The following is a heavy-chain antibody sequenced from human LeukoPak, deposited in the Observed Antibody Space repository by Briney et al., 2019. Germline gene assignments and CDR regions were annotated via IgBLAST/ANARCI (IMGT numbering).Heavy chain of an antibody. CDR1: GGSISNYY. Sequence: SSETLSLTCTVSGGSISNYYWSWIRQSPGKGLEWIAYIYYSGSTTYNPSLKSRVTISVDTSKNQFSLKLSSVTAADAAVYYCARGGWYLGYWGQGTLVTVSS. D-gene: IGHD2-15*01. V-gene: IGHV4-59*01. CDR2: IYYSGST. CDR3: ARGGWYLGY. J-gene: IGHJ4*02.